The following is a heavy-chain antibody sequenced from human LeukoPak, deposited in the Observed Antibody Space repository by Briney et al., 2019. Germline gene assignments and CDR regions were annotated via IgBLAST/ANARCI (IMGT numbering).Heavy chain of an antibody. V-gene: IGHV3-33*06. D-gene: IGHD6-19*01. CDR1: GFTFSAYA. CDR3: AKDQEQWLYYYYGMDV. J-gene: IGHJ6*02. Sequence: AGGSLRLSCEASGFTFSAYAMTWVRQAPGKGLEWVAVIWYDGSNKYYADSVKGRFTLSRDNSKNTLDLQMNSLRAEDTAVYYCAKDQEQWLYYYYGMDVWGQGTTVTVSS. CDR2: IWYDGSNK.